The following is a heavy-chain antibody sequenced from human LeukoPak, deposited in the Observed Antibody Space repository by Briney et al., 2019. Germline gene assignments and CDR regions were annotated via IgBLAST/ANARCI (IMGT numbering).Heavy chain of an antibody. Sequence: SQTLSLTCAISLDSVSSNSAAGHWTRQSPSRGLEWLGWTYYRSKWYNRYAVSVKGRITISADTFKNQFSLQLNSVTPEGTAVYYCARSISGLGDWGQGTLVTVSS. V-gene: IGHV6-1*01. CDR2: TYYRSKWYN. J-gene: IGHJ4*02. CDR3: ARSISGLGD. D-gene: IGHD3-10*01. CDR1: LDSVSSNSAA.